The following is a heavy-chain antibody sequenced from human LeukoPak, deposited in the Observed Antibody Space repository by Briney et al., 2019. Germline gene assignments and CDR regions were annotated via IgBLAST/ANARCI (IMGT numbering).Heavy chain of an antibody. Sequence: GGSLRLSCAASGFTFSGYEMNWVRQAPGKGLEWVSCISISGTNMLYADSVKGRFTISRDNSRTSLFLQMSSLRAEDTAVYYCARGGGSAYHYNAFDIWGLGTMVTVSS. CDR3: ARGGGSAYHYNAFDI. CDR2: ISISGTNM. CDR1: GFTFSGYE. D-gene: IGHD3-22*01. J-gene: IGHJ3*02. V-gene: IGHV3-48*03.